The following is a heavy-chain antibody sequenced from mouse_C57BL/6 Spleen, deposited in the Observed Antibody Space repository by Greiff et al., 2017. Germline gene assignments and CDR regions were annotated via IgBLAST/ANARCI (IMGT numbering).Heavy chain of an antibody. CDR1: GYTFTDYY. D-gene: IGHD2-4*01. CDR2: INPNNGGT. Sequence: VQLQQSGPELVKPGASVKISCKASGYTFTDYYMNWVKQSHGKSLEWIGDINPNNGGTSYNQKFKGKATLTVDKSSSTAYMELRSLTSEDSAVYYCASSAPYDYFYYAMDYWGQGTSVTVSS. J-gene: IGHJ4*01. CDR3: ASSAPYDYFYYAMDY. V-gene: IGHV1-26*01.